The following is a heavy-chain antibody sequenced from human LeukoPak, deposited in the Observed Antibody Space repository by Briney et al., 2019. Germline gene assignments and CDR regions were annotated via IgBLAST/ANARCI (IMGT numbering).Heavy chain of an antibody. J-gene: IGHJ4*02. Sequence: GGSLRLSCAASGFNFSSYWISSVRQRPGKGLEWVANIKQDGSEKYYVDSVKGRFTISRDNAKNSLYLQMNSLRAEDTAVYYCASSWFGELLRWGQGTLVTVSS. CDR1: GFNFSSYW. CDR2: IKQDGSEK. CDR3: ASSWFGELLR. D-gene: IGHD3-10*01. V-gene: IGHV3-7*03.